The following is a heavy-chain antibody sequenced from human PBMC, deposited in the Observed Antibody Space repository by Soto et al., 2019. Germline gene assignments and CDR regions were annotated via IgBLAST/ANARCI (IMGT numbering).Heavy chain of an antibody. J-gene: IGHJ4*02. CDR2: IYYSGST. V-gene: IGHV4-39*01. D-gene: IGHD1-26*01. CDR3: ERRDSGSYSFDY. CDR1: GGSISSSSYY. Sequence: QLQLQESGPGLVKPSETLSLTCTVSGGSISSSSYYWGWIRPPPGKGLEWIGSIYYSGSTYYNPSLKSRVTISVDTSKNQFSLKLSAVTAADTAVYYCERRDSGSYSFDYWGQGTLVTVSS.